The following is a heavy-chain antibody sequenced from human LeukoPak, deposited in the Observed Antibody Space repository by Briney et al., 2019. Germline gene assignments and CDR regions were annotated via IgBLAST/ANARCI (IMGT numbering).Heavy chain of an antibody. Sequence: ASVKVSCKASGYTLTSYAMHWVRQAPGQRLEWMGSINAGNGNTKYSQKFQGRVTITRDTSASTAYMELSSLRSEDTAVYYCARNGDYDRNYYYYGMDVWGQGTTVTVSS. V-gene: IGHV1-3*01. CDR3: ARNGDYDRNYYYYGMDV. CDR2: INAGNGNT. D-gene: IGHD4-17*01. J-gene: IGHJ6*02. CDR1: GYTLTSYA.